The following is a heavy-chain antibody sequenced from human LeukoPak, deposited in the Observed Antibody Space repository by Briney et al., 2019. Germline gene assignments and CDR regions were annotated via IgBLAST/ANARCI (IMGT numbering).Heavy chain of an antibody. CDR1: GGSIGSGGYY. CDR2: IYYSGST. Sequence: SQTLSLTCTVSGGSIGSGGYYWSWIRQHPGKGLEWIGYIYYSGSTYYNPSLKSRVTISVGTSKNQFSLKLSSVTAADTAVYYCATGIAVAADDAFDIWGQGTMVTVSS. J-gene: IGHJ3*02. D-gene: IGHD6-19*01. V-gene: IGHV4-31*03. CDR3: ATGIAVAADDAFDI.